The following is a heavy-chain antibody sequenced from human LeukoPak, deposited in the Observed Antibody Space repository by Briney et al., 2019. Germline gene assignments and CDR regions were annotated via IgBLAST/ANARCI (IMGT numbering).Heavy chain of an antibody. Sequence: GGSLRLSCAASTFTVYTYYMSWVRQAPGKGLEWVSVIYSDGSTYYADSVKGRFTVSRDNSKNTLYLQMNSLRAEDTAMYYCARDKGGGGALDIWGQGTMVTVSS. CDR2: IYSDGST. J-gene: IGHJ3*02. D-gene: IGHD3-16*01. V-gene: IGHV3-53*01. CDR1: TFTVYTYY. CDR3: ARDKGGGGALDI.